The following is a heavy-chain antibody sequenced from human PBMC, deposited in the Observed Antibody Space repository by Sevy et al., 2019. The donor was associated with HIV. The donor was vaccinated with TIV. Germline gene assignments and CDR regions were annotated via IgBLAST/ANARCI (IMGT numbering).Heavy chain of an antibody. V-gene: IGHV3-11*01. CDR1: GFTFSDYY. CDR3: ATCTTGTTGNAFDI. D-gene: IGHD1-1*01. CDR2: ISSSGSTI. Sequence: GGSLRLSCAASGFTFSDYYMSWIRQAPGKGLEWVSYISSSGSTIYYADSVKGRFTISRDNAKNSLYLQTNSLRAEDTAVYYCATCTTGTTGNAFDIWGQGTMVTVSS. J-gene: IGHJ3*02.